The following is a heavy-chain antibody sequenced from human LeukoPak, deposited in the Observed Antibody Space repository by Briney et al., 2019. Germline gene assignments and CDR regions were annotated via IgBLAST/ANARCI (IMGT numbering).Heavy chain of an antibody. CDR3: TTDAYYDSSGYYSDY. D-gene: IGHD3-22*01. J-gene: IGHJ4*02. V-gene: IGHV3-15*01. CDR2: IKSKTDGGTT. CDR1: GFTFSNAW. Sequence: GGSLRLSCAASGFTFSNAWMSWVRQAPGKGLEWVGRIKSKTDGGTTDYAAPVKGRITISRDDSKNTLYLQMNSLKTEDTAVYYCTTDAYYDSSGYYSDYWGQGTLVTVSS.